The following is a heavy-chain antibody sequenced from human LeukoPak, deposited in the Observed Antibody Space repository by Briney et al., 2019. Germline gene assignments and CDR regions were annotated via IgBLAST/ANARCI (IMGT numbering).Heavy chain of an antibody. D-gene: IGHD4-17*01. J-gene: IGHJ4*02. CDR2: INGNGDTT. CDR3: AKGEKTTVTTYFDY. Sequence: GGSLRLSRAASGFTFTYFAMNWVRQAPGKGLEWVSAINGNGDTTFYADSAKGRFTISRDNSKNTLYLQMNSLRAEDTAVYYCAKGEKTTVTTYFDYWGQGTLVTVSS. CDR1: GFTFTYFA. V-gene: IGHV3-23*01.